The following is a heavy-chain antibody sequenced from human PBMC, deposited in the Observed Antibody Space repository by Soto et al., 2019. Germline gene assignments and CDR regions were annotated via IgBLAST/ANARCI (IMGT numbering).Heavy chain of an antibody. CDR3: ARGGYDYVWGSYRRFDY. J-gene: IGHJ4*02. CDR2: INHSGST. CDR1: GGSFSGYY. D-gene: IGHD3-16*02. V-gene: IGHV4-34*01. Sequence: LSLTCAVYGGSFSGYYWSWIRQPPGKGLEWIGEINHSGSTNYNPSLKSRVTISVDTSKNQFSLKLSSVTAADTAVYYCARGGYDYVWGSYRRFDYWGQGTLVTVS.